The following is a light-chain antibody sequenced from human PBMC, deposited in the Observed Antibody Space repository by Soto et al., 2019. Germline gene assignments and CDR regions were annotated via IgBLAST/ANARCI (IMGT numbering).Light chain of an antibody. J-gene: IGLJ2*01. Sequence: QSVLTQPASVSGSPGQSITIACAGTSSDVGAYNFVSWYQQHPGKAPKLMIYDVSQRPPGVSDRFSGSKSGNTASLTISVLQPEDEAYYFCSSYTSPNTVIFGGGTKVTVL. CDR1: SSDVGAYNF. CDR2: DVS. CDR3: SSYTSPNTVI. V-gene: IGLV2-14*03.